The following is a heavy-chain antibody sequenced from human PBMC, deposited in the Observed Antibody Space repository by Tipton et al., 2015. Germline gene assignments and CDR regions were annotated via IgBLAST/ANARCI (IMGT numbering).Heavy chain of an antibody. V-gene: IGHV4-39*07. CDR1: GGSINSTNYY. Sequence: GLVKPSETLSLTCTVSGGSINSTNYYWGWIRQPPGKGLECIGSIYYSGGTYYNPSLKSRVTISVDTSKNQFSLHLSSVTAADTAVYYCARHDFWSGYYEDAFDIWGQGTMVIVSS. CDR2: IYYSGGT. J-gene: IGHJ3*02. D-gene: IGHD3-3*01. CDR3: ARHDFWSGYYEDAFDI.